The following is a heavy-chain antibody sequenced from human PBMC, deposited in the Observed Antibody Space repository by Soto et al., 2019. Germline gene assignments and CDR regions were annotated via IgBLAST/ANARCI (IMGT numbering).Heavy chain of an antibody. V-gene: IGHV4-34*01. Sequence: QVQLQQWGAGLLKPSETLSLNCAVTGGSLSGYYWSWIRQPPGKGLEWIGEVKDGGHTNYSPSLRGXXTXSXATSNNQLALRLNSVTAAATGVYYCARGQEGVVATHWDQGSLVTVSS. D-gene: IGHD5-12*01. J-gene: IGHJ4*02. CDR1: GGSLSGYY. CDR3: ARGQEGVVATH. CDR2: VKDGGHT.